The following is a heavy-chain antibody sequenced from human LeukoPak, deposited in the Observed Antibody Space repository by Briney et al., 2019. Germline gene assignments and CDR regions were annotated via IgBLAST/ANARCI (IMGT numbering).Heavy chain of an antibody. CDR1: GFTFSSYG. Sequence: SGGSLRLSCAASGFTFSSYGMHWVRQAPGKGLEWVAFIRYDGSNKYYADSVKGRFTISRDNSKNTLYLQMNSLRAEDTAVYYCARRWAVAAVDYWGQGTLVTVSS. J-gene: IGHJ4*02. CDR2: IRYDGSNK. CDR3: ARRWAVAAVDY. D-gene: IGHD6-19*01. V-gene: IGHV3-30*02.